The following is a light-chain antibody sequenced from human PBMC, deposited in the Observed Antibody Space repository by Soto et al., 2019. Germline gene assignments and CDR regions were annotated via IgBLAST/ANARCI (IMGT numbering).Light chain of an antibody. CDR3: MQALQTSYT. Sequence: DIVITQSPLSLPVIPGEPASISCRSSQSLLNSNGNNYLDWYLQKPGQSPQLLIYLGSNRASGVPDRFSGSGSGTDFTLKISRVEAEDVGVYYCMQALQTSYTFGQGTKVDIK. J-gene: IGKJ2*01. CDR1: QSLLNSNGNNY. V-gene: IGKV2-28*01. CDR2: LGS.